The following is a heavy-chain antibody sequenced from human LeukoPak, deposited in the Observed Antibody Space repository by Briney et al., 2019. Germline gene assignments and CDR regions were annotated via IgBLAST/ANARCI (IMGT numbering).Heavy chain of an antibody. D-gene: IGHD3-22*01. Sequence: SGTLSLTCAVSGGSISSSNRWRWVRQPPGKGLEWIGEIYHSGSTNYNPSLKSRVTISVDKSKNQFSLKLSSVTAADTAVYYCARVVSLRYYYDSSGYYGAFDIWGQGTMVTVSS. CDR1: GGSISSSNR. CDR3: ARVVSLRYYYDSSGYYGAFDI. CDR2: IYHSGST. V-gene: IGHV4-4*02. J-gene: IGHJ3*02.